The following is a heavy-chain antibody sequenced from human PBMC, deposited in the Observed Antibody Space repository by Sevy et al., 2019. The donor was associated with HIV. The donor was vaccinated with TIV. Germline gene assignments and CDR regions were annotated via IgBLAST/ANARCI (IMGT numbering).Heavy chain of an antibody. J-gene: IGHJ4*02. D-gene: IGHD5-18*01. CDR3: ARDWADTAMGNYFDY. V-gene: IGHV3-30-3*01. CDR1: GFTFSSYA. CDR2: ISYDGSNK. Sequence: GGSLRLSCAASGFTFSSYAMSWVRQAPGKGLEWVAVISYDGSNKYYADSVKGRFTISRDNSKNTLYLQMNSLRAEDTAVYYCARDWADTAMGNYFDYWGQGTLVTVSS.